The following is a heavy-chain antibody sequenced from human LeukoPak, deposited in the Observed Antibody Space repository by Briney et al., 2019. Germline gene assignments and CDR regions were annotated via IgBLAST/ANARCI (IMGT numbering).Heavy chain of an antibody. CDR3: ARDQGSFDY. V-gene: IGHV3-64D*09. J-gene: IGHJ4*02. Sequence: GGSLRLSCSASGFTFSYYAMHWVRQTAGKGLEFVSGISSNGGSTYYADSLKGRFTISRDNSNNTLYLQMSSLRAEDTAVYYCARDQGSFDYWGQGILVTVSS. CDR2: ISSNGGST. CDR1: GFTFSYYA.